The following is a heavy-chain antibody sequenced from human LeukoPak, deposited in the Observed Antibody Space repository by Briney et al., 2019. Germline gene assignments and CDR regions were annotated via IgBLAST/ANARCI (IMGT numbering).Heavy chain of an antibody. CDR1: GLXFSIYA. CDR3: AKEDCSSTSCWYFDY. D-gene: IGHD2-2*01. Sequence: GGSLRLSCAASGLXFSIYAISWVRQAPGEGLEWVSAISGRGGTTYHADSVKGRFTISRDNSKNTLYLQMNSLRAEDTAVYYCAKEDCSSTSCWYFDYWGQGTLVTVSS. CDR2: ISGRGGTT. V-gene: IGHV3-23*01. J-gene: IGHJ4*02.